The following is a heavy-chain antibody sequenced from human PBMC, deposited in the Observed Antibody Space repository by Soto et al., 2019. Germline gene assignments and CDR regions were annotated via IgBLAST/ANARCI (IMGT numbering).Heavy chain of an antibody. CDR1: GFTFNTYG. J-gene: IGHJ6*02. Sequence: QVQLVESGGGVVQPGGSLRLSCTTSGFTFNTYGMYWVRQAPGKGLEGVAIIWYDGSNKYYGDSVKGRFTISRDNSKNTLYRQMNSLRAEDTALYYCARGDCTGAYCYSWPFNYGVDVWGQGTTVTVSS. D-gene: IGHD2-15*01. CDR3: ARGDCTGAYCYSWPFNYGVDV. CDR2: IWYDGSNK. V-gene: IGHV3-33*08.